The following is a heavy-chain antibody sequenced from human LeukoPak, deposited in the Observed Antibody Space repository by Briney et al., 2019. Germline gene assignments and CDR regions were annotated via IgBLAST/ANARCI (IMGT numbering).Heavy chain of an antibody. Sequence: PSGNVSCKPSGASLTSLAISWVRPAPGEGREWVGGIIPIFGTANYAQKFQGRVTITTDESTSTAYMELSSLRSEDTAVYYCARIVAKNWFDPWGQGTLVTVSS. CDR3: ARIVAKNWFDP. V-gene: IGHV1-69*05. CDR2: IIPIFGTA. CDR1: GASLTSLA. D-gene: IGHD1-26*01. J-gene: IGHJ5*02.